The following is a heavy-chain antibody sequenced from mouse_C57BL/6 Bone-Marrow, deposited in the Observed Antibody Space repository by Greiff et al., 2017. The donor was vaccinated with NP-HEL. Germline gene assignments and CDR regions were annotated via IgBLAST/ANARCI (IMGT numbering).Heavy chain of an antibody. Sequence: QVQLQQSGAELARPGASVKLSCKASGYTFTSYGISWVKQRTGQGLEWIGEIYPRSGNTYYNEKFKGKATLTADKSSSTAYMELRSLTSEDSAVYFCARGYYGGSYLFAYWGQGTLVTVSA. CDR3: ARGYYGGSYLFAY. CDR1: GYTFTSYG. J-gene: IGHJ3*01. V-gene: IGHV1-81*01. CDR2: IYPRSGNT. D-gene: IGHD1-1*01.